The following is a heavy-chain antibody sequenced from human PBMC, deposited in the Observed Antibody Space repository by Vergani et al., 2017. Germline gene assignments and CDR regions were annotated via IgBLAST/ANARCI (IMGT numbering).Heavy chain of an antibody. CDR1: GSSISSGSYY. Sequence: QVQLQESGPGLVRPSQTLSLTCTVSGSSISSGSYYWSWFRQPAGKGLEWIGRFYTGGGTSYNPSLKSRVTISVDTSKNQFSLQLSSVTAADTAVCYCARDPLYSTTWPFLLLDMDVWGQGTTVTVSS. D-gene: IGHD6-13*01. CDR2: FYTGGGT. CDR3: ARDPLYSTTWPFLLLDMDV. V-gene: IGHV4-61*02. J-gene: IGHJ6*02.